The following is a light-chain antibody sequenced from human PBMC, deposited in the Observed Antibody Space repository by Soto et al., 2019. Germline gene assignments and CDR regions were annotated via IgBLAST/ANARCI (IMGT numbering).Light chain of an antibody. V-gene: IGLV2-14*01. J-gene: IGLJ2*01. CDR1: SRDVGGYNY. CDR2: DVN. CDR3: SSYTSSNTLL. Sequence: QSALTQPASVSGSPGQSITISCTGTSRDVGGYNYVSWYQQYPGKAPKVMIYDVNNRPSGVSNRFSGSKSGNTASLTISGLQAEDEADYYCSSYTSSNTLLFGGGTKLTVL.